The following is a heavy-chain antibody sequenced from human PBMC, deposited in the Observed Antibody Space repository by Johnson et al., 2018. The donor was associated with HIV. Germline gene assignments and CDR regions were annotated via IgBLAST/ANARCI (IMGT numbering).Heavy chain of an antibody. D-gene: IGHD3-10*02. J-gene: IGHJ3*02. Sequence: EVQLVESGGGLIQPGGSLRLSCAASGFSVRTNYMSWVRQAPGKGLEWVSGIRWNSGSIGYADSVKGRFTISRDNAKKSLYLQMNSLRAEDTALYYCAREVRYNYVRRGAFDIWGQGTMVTVSS. CDR1: GFSVRTNY. CDR2: IRWNSGSI. V-gene: IGHV3-9*01. CDR3: AREVRYNYVRRGAFDI.